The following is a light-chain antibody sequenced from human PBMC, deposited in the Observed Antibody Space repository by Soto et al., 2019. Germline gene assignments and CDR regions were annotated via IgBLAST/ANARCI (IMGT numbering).Light chain of an antibody. CDR2: YDD. V-gene: IGLV1-36*01. J-gene: IGLJ1*01. CDR3: AAWDDSLNGLYV. Sequence: QSVLTQPPSVSEAPRQRVTISCSGSSSNIGNNAVNWYQQLPGKAPKLLIYYDDLLPSGVSDRFSGSKSGTSASLAISGLQSEDEADYYCAAWDDSLNGLYVFGTGPKLTVL. CDR1: SSNIGNNA.